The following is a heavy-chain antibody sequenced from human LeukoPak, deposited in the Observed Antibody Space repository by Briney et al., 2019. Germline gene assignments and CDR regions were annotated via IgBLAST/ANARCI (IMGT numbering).Heavy chain of an antibody. CDR3: ARAWASSGYYHFDY. D-gene: IGHD3-22*01. V-gene: IGHV3-53*01. J-gene: IGHJ4*02. CDR1: GFTVSSNY. Sequence: GGSLRLSCAASGFTVSSNYMSWVRQAPGKGLEWVSVIYSGGSTYYADSVKGRFTISRDSSTNTLYLQMNSLRAEDTAVYYCARAWASSGYYHFDYWGQGTLVTVSS. CDR2: IYSGGST.